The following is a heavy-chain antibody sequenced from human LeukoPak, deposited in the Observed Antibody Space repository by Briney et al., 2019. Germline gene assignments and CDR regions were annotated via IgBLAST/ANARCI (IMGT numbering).Heavy chain of an antibody. CDR3: ARDGCSSSWYKAGYYYYGMDV. D-gene: IGHD6-13*01. Sequence: SETLSLTCIVSGGSISSYYWSWIRQPPGKGLEWIGYIYYSGSTNYNPSLKSRVTISVDTSKNQFSLKLSSVTAADTAVYYCARDGCSSSWYKAGYYYYGMDVWGQGTTVTVSS. CDR2: IYYSGST. J-gene: IGHJ6*02. CDR1: GGSISSYY. V-gene: IGHV4-59*01.